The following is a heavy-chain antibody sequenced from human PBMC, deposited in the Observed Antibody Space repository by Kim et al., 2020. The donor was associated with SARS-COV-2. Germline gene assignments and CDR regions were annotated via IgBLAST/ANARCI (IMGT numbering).Heavy chain of an antibody. CDR3: AKGPYSSSLENWFDP. J-gene: IGHJ5*02. Sequence: ALRGGRQAQGEGLEMIAAIRGCGGSTYYADSVKGRFTISRDNSKNTLYLQMNRLRAEDTAVYYCAKGPYSSSLENWFDPWGQGTLVTV. D-gene: IGHD6-6*01. V-gene: IGHV3-23*01. CDR2: IRGCGGST. CDR1: A.